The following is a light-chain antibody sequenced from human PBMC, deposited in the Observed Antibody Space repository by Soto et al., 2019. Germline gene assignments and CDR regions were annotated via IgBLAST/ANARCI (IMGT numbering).Light chain of an antibody. CDR3: AAWDDSLSGWV. V-gene: IGLV1-44*01. J-gene: IGLJ3*02. Sequence: QSVLTQPPSASGTPGQRVSISWSGSSTNIGRNSISWYQNLPGTAPKLLIYTNNQRPSGVPARFSGSKSGTSASLAISGLQSEDEADYYYAAWDDSLSGWVFGGGTK. CDR2: TNN. CDR1: STNIGRNS.